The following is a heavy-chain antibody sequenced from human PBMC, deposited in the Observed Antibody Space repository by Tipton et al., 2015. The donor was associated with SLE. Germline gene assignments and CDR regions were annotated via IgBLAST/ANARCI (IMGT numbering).Heavy chain of an antibody. CDR2: INHSGST. D-gene: IGHD1-1*01. Sequence: TLSLTCAVYGGSFSGYYWSWIRQPPGKGLEWIGEINHSGSTNYNPSLKSRVTISVDTSKNQFSLKLSSVTAADTAVYYCARGLRAGTTQYDVFDIWGRGTMVTVSS. CDR1: GGSFSGYY. V-gene: IGHV4-34*01. J-gene: IGHJ3*02. CDR3: ARGLRAGTTQYDVFDI.